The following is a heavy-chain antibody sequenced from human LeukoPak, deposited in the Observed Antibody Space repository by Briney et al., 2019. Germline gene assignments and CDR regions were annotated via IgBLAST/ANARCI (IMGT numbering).Heavy chain of an antibody. J-gene: IGHJ6*03. CDR3: AKDYHDSSGYSYYYYYMDV. D-gene: IGHD3-22*01. Sequence: GGSLRLSCAASGFTFSSYAMSWVRQAPGEGLEWVSAISGSGGSTYYADSVKGRFTISRDNSKNTLYLQMNSLRAEDTAVYYCAKDYHDSSGYSYYYYYMDVRGKGTTVTVSS. CDR1: GFTFSSYA. CDR2: ISGSGGST. V-gene: IGHV3-23*01.